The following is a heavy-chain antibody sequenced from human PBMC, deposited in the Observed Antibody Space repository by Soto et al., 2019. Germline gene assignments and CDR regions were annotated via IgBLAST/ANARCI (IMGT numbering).Heavy chain of an antibody. CDR1: GGSISSGDYY. CDR2: IYYSGST. V-gene: IGHV4-30-4*01. J-gene: IGHJ5*02. CDR3: ARVRYYDILTGYHNWFDP. D-gene: IGHD3-9*01. Sequence: SETLSLTCTVSGGSISSGDYYWSWIRQPPGEGLEWIGYIYYSGSTYYNPSLKSRVTISVDTSKNQFSLKLSSVTAADTAVYYCARVRYYDILTGYHNWFDPCGQGTLVIVSS.